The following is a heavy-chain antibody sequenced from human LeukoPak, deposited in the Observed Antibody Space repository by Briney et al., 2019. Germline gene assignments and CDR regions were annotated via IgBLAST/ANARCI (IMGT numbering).Heavy chain of an antibody. D-gene: IGHD2-15*01. CDR1: GFTFSSYG. Sequence: GGSLRLSCAASGFTFSSYGMHWVRQAPGKGLEWVAVIWYDGSNKYYADSVKGRFTISRDNARNTLYLQMNSLRAEDTAVYYCARGGPIYCSGDSCYPGDYWGQGTLVTVSS. CDR2: IWYDGSNK. V-gene: IGHV3-33*01. CDR3: ARGGPIYCSGDSCYPGDY. J-gene: IGHJ4*02.